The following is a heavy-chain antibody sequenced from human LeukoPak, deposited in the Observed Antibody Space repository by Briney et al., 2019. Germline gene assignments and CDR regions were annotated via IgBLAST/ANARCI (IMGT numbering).Heavy chain of an antibody. V-gene: IGHV3-23*01. D-gene: IGHD3-10*01. CDR3: AKVMTRTMVRGVPPSDY. Sequence: GGSLRLSCAASGFTFSRYAMRGLRQAPGEGLEWLSDIRGSGGSTYYADSVKGRLTISRDNSKNTLYLQMNSLRAEDTAVYYCAKVMTRTMVRGVPPSDYWGQGTLVTVSS. CDR1: GFTFSRYA. J-gene: IGHJ4*02. CDR2: IRGSGGST.